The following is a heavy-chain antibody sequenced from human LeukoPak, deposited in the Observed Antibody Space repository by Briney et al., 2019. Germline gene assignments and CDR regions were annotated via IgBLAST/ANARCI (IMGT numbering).Heavy chain of an antibody. J-gene: IGHJ6*04. Sequence: PGGSLRLSCAVSGFTLSNYGMNWVRQAPGKGLEWVSSISGTIGSTYYADSVKGRFTISRDNSKKTLYLQMNSLRAEDTAVYYCAELGITMIGGVWGKGTTVTVSS. V-gene: IGHV3-23*01. CDR1: GFTLSNYG. CDR2: ISGTIGST. D-gene: IGHD3-10*02. CDR3: AELGITMIGGV.